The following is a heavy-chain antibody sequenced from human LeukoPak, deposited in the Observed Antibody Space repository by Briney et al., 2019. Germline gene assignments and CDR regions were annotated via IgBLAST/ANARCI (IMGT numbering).Heavy chain of an antibody. CDR1: GFTFSSYW. Sequence: GGSLRLPCAASGFTFSSYWMIWVRQAPGKGLEWVANIKQDGSEKYYVDSVKGRFTISRDNAKNSLFLQMNSLRAEDTAVYYRARQGVVPENIDSWGQGTLITVSS. J-gene: IGHJ4*02. V-gene: IGHV3-7*01. CDR2: IKQDGSEK. D-gene: IGHD2-2*01. CDR3: ARQGVVPENIDS.